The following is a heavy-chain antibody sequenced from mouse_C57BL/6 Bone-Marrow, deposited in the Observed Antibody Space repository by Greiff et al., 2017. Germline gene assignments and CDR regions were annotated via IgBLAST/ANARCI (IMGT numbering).Heavy chain of an antibody. CDR2: IYPGSGSN. V-gene: IGHV1-55*01. CDR3: ARRGGSMDYYAMDY. D-gene: IGHD1-1*02. Sequence: QVQLQQPGAGLVKPGASVKMSCKASGYTFTSYWITWVKQRPGQGLEWIGDIYPGSGSNNYNEKFKSKATLTVDTSSSTAYMQLSSLTSEDSAVYYCARRGGSMDYYAMDYWGQGTSVTVSS. J-gene: IGHJ4*01. CDR1: GYTFTSYW.